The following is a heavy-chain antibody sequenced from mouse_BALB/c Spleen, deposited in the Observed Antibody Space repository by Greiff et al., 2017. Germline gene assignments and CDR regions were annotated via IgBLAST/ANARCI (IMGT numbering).Heavy chain of an antibody. CDR2: IWSGGST. Sequence: QVQLQQSGPGLVQPSQSLSITCTVSGFSLTSYGVHWVRQSPGKGLEWLGVIWSGGSTDYNAAFISRLSISKDNSKSQVFFKMNRLQANDTAIYYCATDGYYGGYYFDYWGQGTTLTVSS. J-gene: IGHJ2*01. V-gene: IGHV2-2*02. CDR3: ATDGYYGGYYFDY. D-gene: IGHD2-3*01. CDR1: GFSLTSYG.